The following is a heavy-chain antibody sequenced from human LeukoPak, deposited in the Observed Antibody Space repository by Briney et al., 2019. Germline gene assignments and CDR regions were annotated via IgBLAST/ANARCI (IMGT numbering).Heavy chain of an antibody. Sequence: PGGCLRLSCAASGFTFSSYSMNWVRQAPGKGLEWGSYICSTGNTIYYADSVKGRFTISRDNAKTSLFLQMDSLKDEDTAVYYCARQYSSGWCTDYWGQGTLVTVSS. J-gene: IGHJ4*02. CDR1: GFTFSSYS. CDR3: ARQYSSGWCTDY. D-gene: IGHD6-19*01. CDR2: ICSTGNTI. V-gene: IGHV3-48*02.